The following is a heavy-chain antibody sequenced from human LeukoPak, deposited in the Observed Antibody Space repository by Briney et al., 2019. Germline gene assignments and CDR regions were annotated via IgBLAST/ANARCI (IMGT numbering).Heavy chain of an antibody. J-gene: IGHJ3*01. CDR3: AKSTYYYDTFVNAFDF. Sequence: PSETQSLTCTVSGGSVSTTHYWGWIRQPPGKGLEWIGSIYYGGSTSYNASLRSRVTTSVDTSKNQFSLKLSSVTAADTAVYYCAKSTYYYDTFVNAFDFWGQGTVVTVSS. V-gene: IGHV4-39*07. CDR1: GGSVSTTHY. CDR2: IYYGGST. D-gene: IGHD3-22*01.